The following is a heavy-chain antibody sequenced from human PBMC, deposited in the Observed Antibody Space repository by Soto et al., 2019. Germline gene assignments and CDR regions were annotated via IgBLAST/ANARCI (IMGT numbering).Heavy chain of an antibody. CDR1: GYTFTSYY. Sequence: ASVKVSCKASGYTFTSYYMHWVRQAPGQGLEWMGIINPSGGSTSYAQKFQGRVTMTRDTSTGTVYMELSSLRSEDTAVYYCAREVGASSGFLALTPYYFDYWGQGTLVTVSS. CDR2: INPSGGST. CDR3: AREVGASSGFLALTPYYFDY. J-gene: IGHJ4*02. D-gene: IGHD1-26*01. V-gene: IGHV1-46*01.